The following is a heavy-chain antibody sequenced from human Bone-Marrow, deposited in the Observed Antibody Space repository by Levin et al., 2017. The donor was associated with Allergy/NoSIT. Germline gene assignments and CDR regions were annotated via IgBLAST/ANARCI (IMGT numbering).Heavy chain of an antibody. Sequence: GGSLRLSCAASGFTFSNAWMSWVRRAPGKGLEWVGRLKSKTDGGAIDYAAPVKGRFTISRDDSKNPLYLQMNSLVTDDTAVYYCFYHGMDYWGQGTLVTVSS. CDR1: GFTFSNAW. J-gene: IGHJ4*02. D-gene: IGHD2/OR15-2a*01. CDR3: FYHGMDY. CDR2: LKSKTDGGAI. V-gene: IGHV3-15*01.